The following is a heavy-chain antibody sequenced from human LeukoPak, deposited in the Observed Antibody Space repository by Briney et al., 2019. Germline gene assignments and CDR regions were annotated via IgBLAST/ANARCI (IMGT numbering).Heavy chain of an antibody. CDR1: GFTFSSYE. CDR2: ISSSGSTR. V-gene: IGHV3-48*03. J-gene: IGHJ4*02. Sequence: GGSLRLSCAASGFTFSSYEMNWVRQAPGKGLEWVSHISSSGSTRYYADSVKGRFTISRDNAKNSLYLQMNSLRAEDTAVYYCARVTSYSYGYFDYWGQGTLVTVSS. D-gene: IGHD5-18*01. CDR3: ARVTSYSYGYFDY.